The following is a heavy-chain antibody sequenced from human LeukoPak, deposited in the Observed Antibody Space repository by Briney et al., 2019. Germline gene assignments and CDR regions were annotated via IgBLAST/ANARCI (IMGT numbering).Heavy chain of an antibody. CDR1: GYSISTGYY. V-gene: IGHV4-38-2*02. CDR2: FYHGGST. CDR3: ARGRGSYLGGFIDY. J-gene: IGHJ4*02. Sequence: SETLSLTCTVSGYSISTGYYWDWIRQPPGKGLGWIGTFYHGGSTYYNPSLKSRVTISVDTSKNQFSLNLTSVTAADTAVYYCARGRGSYLGGFIDYWGQGNLVTVSS. D-gene: IGHD1-26*01.